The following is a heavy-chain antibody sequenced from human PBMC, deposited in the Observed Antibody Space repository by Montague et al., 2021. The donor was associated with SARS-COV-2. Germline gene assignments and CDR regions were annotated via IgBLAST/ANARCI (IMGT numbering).Heavy chain of an antibody. CDR2: I. V-gene: IGHV3-21*01. J-gene: IGHJ4*02. D-gene: IGHD3-22*01. CDR3: SRGATYYYDSSGYVFDY. Sequence: IYYXDSVKGRFTISRDNAKNSLYLQMNSLRVEDTAVYYCSRGATYYYDSSGYVFDYWCQGNLVTV.